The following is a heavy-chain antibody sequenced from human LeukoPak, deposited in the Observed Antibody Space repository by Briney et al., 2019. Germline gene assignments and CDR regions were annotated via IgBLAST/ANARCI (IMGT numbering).Heavy chain of an antibody. J-gene: IGHJ4*02. CDR3: ARGGKSVDY. D-gene: IGHD4-23*01. V-gene: IGHV4-59*01. Sequence: PSETLSLTCTVSGDSMSSYYWSWIRQPPGKGLEWIGYIYYSGSTNYNPSLKSRVTISVDTSENQFSLKLTSVTAADTAVYYCARGGKSVDYWGQGTLVTVAS. CDR2: IYYSGST. CDR1: GDSMSSYY.